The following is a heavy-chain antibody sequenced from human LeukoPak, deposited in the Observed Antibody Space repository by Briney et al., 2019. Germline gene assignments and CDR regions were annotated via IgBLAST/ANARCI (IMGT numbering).Heavy chain of an antibody. CDR3: ARDDPPYYYDSSGYLDYGMDV. Sequence: ASVKVSCKASGYTFTSYGISWVRQAPGQGLEWMGWISAYNGNTNYAQKLQGRVTMTTDTSTSTAYMELRSLRSDDTAVYYCARDDPPYYYDSSGYLDYGMDVWGQGTTVTVSS. V-gene: IGHV1-18*01. D-gene: IGHD3-22*01. CDR1: GYTFTSYG. CDR2: ISAYNGNT. J-gene: IGHJ6*02.